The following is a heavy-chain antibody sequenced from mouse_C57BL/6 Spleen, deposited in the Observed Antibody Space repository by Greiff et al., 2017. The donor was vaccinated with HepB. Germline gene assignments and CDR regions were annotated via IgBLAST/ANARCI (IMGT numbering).Heavy chain of an antibody. Sequence: QVHVKQSGAELVKPGASVKISCKASGYAFSSYWMNWVKQRPGKGLEWIGQIYPGDGDTNYNGKFKGKATLTADKSSSTAYMQLSSLTSEDSAVYFCARLGYGAWFAYWGQGTLVTVSA. V-gene: IGHV1-80*01. CDR1: GYAFSSYW. CDR2: IYPGDGDT. J-gene: IGHJ3*01. CDR3: ARLGYGAWFAY. D-gene: IGHD2-2*01.